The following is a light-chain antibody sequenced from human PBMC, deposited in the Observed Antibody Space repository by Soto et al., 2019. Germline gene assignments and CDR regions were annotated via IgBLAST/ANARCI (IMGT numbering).Light chain of an antibody. CDR3: PSYDSGLGGYVI. Sequence: QAVVTQPPSVSGAPGQRGTISCTGSSSSAGSVYNVHWYQQRPGTAPKLLIYDNTDRPSGVPDRFSGSKSGTSASLAITGLQAEDEADYYCPSYDSGLGGYVIFGGGTKLTVL. CDR2: DNT. CDR1: SSSAGSVYN. J-gene: IGLJ2*01. V-gene: IGLV1-40*01.